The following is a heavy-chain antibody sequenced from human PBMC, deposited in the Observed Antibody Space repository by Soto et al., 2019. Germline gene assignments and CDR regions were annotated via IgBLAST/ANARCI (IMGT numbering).Heavy chain of an antibody. CDR2: TYYRSKWYY. D-gene: IGHD1-26*01. CDR3: ARGEQYSGRIFDY. J-gene: IGHJ4*01. V-gene: IGHV6-1*01. CDR1: GDSVSSNSAG. Sequence: QVQLQQSGPGLVKPSQTLSLTCAITGDSVSSNSAGWSWVRQSPSRGLEWLGRTYYRSKWYYEYAVSVRGRININPDTSKNQYSLQLNSVTPEDTAVYFCARGEQYSGRIFDYWGHGTLVTVSS.